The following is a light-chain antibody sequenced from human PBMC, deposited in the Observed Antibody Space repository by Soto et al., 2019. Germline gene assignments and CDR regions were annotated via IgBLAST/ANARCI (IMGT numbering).Light chain of an antibody. Sequence: QLVLTQPPSASGTPGQRVTISCSGSSSNIGSNYVYWYQQLPGTAPKLLIYRNNQRPSGVPDRFSGSKSGTSASLAISGLRSEDEANYYCAAWDDSRSGVVFGGGTKLTVL. V-gene: IGLV1-47*01. CDR2: RNN. CDR3: AAWDDSRSGVV. CDR1: SSNIGSNY. J-gene: IGLJ3*02.